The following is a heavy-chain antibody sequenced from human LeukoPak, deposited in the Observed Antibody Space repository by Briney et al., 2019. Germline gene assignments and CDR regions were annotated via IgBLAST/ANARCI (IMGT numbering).Heavy chain of an antibody. CDR2: ISYDGSNK. CDR1: GFTFSSYA. J-gene: IGHJ4*02. Sequence: GGSLRLSCAASGFTFSSYAMHWVRQAPGKGLEWVAVISYDGSNKYYADSVKGRFTISRDNSKNTLYLQMNSLRAEDTAVYYCARRYSSSRDLDYWGQGTLVTVSS. D-gene: IGHD6-6*01. V-gene: IGHV3-30-3*01. CDR3: ARRYSSSRDLDY.